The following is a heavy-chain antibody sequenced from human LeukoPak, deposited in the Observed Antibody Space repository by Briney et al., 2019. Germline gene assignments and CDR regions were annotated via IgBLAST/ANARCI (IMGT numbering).Heavy chain of an antibody. CDR3: ARLSQTPDYYSNGGYYYLGY. D-gene: IGHD3-22*01. V-gene: IGHV1-8*01. J-gene: IGHJ4*02. Sequence: ASVKVSCKASRYTFTSYDINWVREAAGQGLEWMGWMNPNTGRTGFAQKFQGRLPMTRDTSISTAYMELSSLRSEDTAVYYCARLSQTPDYYSNGGYYYLGYWGQGTPVTVSS. CDR1: RYTFTSYD. CDR2: MNPNTGRT.